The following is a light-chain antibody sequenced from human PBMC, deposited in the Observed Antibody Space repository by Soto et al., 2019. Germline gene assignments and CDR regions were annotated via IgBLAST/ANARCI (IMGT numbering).Light chain of an antibody. V-gene: IGKV3-15*01. CDR3: QQYNNWVIT. CDR2: GAS. Sequence: EIVMTQSPATLSVSPGERATLSCRASQSVRNNLAWYQQKPGQAHRLLIYGASTRATGIPARFSGSGSGTEFTLTIRSLQSEDFAVYYCQQYNNWVITFGQGTRLEIK. J-gene: IGKJ5*01. CDR1: QSVRNN.